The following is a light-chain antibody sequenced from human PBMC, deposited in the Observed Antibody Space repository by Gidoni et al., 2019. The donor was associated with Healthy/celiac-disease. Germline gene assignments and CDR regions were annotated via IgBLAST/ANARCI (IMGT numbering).Light chain of an antibody. CDR1: QSVSRN. J-gene: IGKJ5*01. CDR2: GAS. V-gene: IGKV3-15*01. CDR3: QQYNNWPVT. Sequence: EIVMTQSPATLSVSPGERATLSCRASQSVSRNLAWYQQKPGQAPRLLIYGASTRATGIPARFIGSGSGTEFTLTISSLQSEDFAVYYCQQYNNWPVTFGQGTRLEIK.